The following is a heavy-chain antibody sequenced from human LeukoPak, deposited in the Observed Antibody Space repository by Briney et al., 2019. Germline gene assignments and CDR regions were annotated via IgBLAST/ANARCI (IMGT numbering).Heavy chain of an antibody. CDR3: AXXSVSIAVAGSFDY. J-gene: IGHJ4*02. V-gene: IGHV3-9*01. CDR1: GFTFDDYA. CDR2: ISWNSGSI. Sequence: GGSLRLSCAASGFTFDDYAMHWVRQAPRKGLEWVSGISWNSGSIGYADSVKGRFTISRDNAKNSLYLQMNSLRAEDTALYYXAXXSVSIAVAGSFDYWGQGTLVTVSS. D-gene: IGHD6-19*01.